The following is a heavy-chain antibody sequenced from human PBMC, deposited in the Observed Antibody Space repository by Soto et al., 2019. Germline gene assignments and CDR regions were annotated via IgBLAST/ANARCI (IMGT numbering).Heavy chain of an antibody. D-gene: IGHD6-6*01. CDR2: IYYSGST. CDR3: AGRASPHSSFFDY. Sequence: QLQLQESGPGLVKPSETLSLTCTVSGGSISSSSYYWGWIRQPPGKGLEWIGRIYYSGSTYYNPSLKSRVTISVDTSKNQFSLRLSSVTAADTAVYYCAGRASPHSSFFDYWGQGTLVTVSS. V-gene: IGHV4-39*01. J-gene: IGHJ4*02. CDR1: GGSISSSSYY.